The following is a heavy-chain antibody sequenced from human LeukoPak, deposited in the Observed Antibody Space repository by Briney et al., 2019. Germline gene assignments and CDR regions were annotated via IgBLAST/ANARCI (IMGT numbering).Heavy chain of an antibody. D-gene: IGHD1-14*01. CDR1: GFTFSSYA. V-gene: IGHV3-23*01. CDR2: ITGGGGST. Sequence: GGSLRLSCAPSGFTFSSYAMSWVRQAPGKGLEWVSTITGGGGSTYYADSVKGRFTISRDNSKKTLYLQMNSLRGEDTAVYYCAREGGSPRNVGTFDYWGQGTLVTVSS. J-gene: IGHJ4*02. CDR3: AREGGSPRNVGTFDY.